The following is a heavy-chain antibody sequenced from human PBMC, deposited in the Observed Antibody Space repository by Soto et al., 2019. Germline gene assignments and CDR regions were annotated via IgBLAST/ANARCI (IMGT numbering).Heavy chain of an antibody. J-gene: IGHJ5*02. CDR2: ISGSGGST. V-gene: IGHV3-23*01. D-gene: IGHD2-15*01. CDR3: AKAGDIVVVVAYH. Sequence: EVQLLESGGGLVQPGGSLRLSCAASGFTFSSYAMSWVRQAPGKGLEWVSAISGSGGSTYYADSVKGRFTISRDNSKNTLYLQINSLRAEDTAVYYCAKAGDIVVVVAYHWGQGTLVTVSS. CDR1: GFTFSSYA.